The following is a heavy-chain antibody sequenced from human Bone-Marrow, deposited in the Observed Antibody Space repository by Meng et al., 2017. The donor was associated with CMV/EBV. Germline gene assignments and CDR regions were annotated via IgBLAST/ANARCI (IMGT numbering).Heavy chain of an antibody. CDR2: ISHDGGNE. CDR1: GFTFSNFP. J-gene: IGHJ6*02. CDR3: ARAEAPDYYYGLDV. V-gene: IGHV3-30*04. Sequence: GESLKISCAASGFTFSNFPMHWVRQAPGQGLEWVAVISHDGGNEYYADSAKGRITISRDNSRNTLYLQMSSLRAEDTALYYCARAEAPDYYYGLDVWGQGSTVTVSS.